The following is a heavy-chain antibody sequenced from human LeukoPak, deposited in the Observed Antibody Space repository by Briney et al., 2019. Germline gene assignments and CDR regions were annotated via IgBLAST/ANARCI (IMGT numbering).Heavy chain of an antibody. V-gene: IGHV4-59*01. CDR3: ARRYYDAFDI. CDR2: IYYSGST. D-gene: IGHD1-26*01. J-gene: IGHJ3*02. Sequence: SETLSLTCTVSGGSISSYYWSWIRQPPGKGLEWIGYIYYSGSTNYNPSLKSRVTISVDTSKNQVSLKLSSVTAADTAVYYCARRYYDAFDIWGQGTMVTVSS. CDR1: GGSISSYY.